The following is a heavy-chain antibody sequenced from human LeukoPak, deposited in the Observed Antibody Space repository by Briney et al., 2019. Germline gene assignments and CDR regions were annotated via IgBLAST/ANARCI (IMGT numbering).Heavy chain of an antibody. V-gene: IGHV3-7*01. Sequence: GGSLRLSCAASGFTFSSYWMSWVRQAPGKGLEWVANINQDGSEKYYVDSVKGRFTISRDNAKNSVYLHMNGLRAEDTAVYYCARDKLMGYSYFVYWGQGSLVTVSS. CDR3: ARDKLMGYSYFVY. J-gene: IGHJ4*02. CDR2: INQDGSEK. D-gene: IGHD5-18*01. CDR1: GFTFSSYW.